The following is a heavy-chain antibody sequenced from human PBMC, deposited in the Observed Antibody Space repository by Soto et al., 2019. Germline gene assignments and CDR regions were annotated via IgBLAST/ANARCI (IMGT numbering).Heavy chain of an antibody. Sequence: QQDPGQGLEWMGGIIPIFGTANYAQKFQGRVTITADKSTSTAYMELSSLRSEDTAVYYCARDRGAFWGMPVDNTYDFACCGHGTVVTVSS. CDR2: IIPIFGTA. J-gene: IGHJ4*01. D-gene: IGHD3-16*01. CDR3: ARDRGAFWGMPVDNTYDFAC. V-gene: IGHV1-69*06.